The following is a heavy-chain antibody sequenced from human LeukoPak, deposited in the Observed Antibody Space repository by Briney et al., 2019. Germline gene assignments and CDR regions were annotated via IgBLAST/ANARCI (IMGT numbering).Heavy chain of an antibody. J-gene: IGHJ6*04. Sequence: GGSLRLSCAASGFIFSTYSMNWVRQAPGKGLEWVSSISSSTSYIYYADSAKGRFTVSRDNRRNLLYLQMNSLRAEDTAVYYCAELGITMIGGVWSKGTTVTISS. CDR2: ISSSTSYI. V-gene: IGHV3-21*01. CDR3: AELGITMIGGV. D-gene: IGHD3-10*02. CDR1: GFIFSTYS.